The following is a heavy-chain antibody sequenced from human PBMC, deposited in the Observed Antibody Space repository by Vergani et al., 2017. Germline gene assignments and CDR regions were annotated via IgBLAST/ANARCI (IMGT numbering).Heavy chain of an antibody. D-gene: IGHD3-3*01. CDR3: AKATDDFWSGYYGFSYYYGMDV. CDR1: GFTFSSYS. J-gene: IGHJ6*02. V-gene: IGHV3-48*01. Sequence: EVQLVESGGGLVQPGGSLRLSCAASGFTFSSYSMNWVRQAPGKGLEWVSYISSSSSTIYYADSVKGRFTISRDNAKNSLYLQMNSLRAEDTAVYYCAKATDDFWSGYYGFSYYYGMDVWGQGTTVTVSS. CDR2: ISSSSSTI.